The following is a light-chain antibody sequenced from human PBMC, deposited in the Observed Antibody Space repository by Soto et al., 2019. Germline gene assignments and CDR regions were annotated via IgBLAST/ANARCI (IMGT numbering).Light chain of an antibody. V-gene: IGKV3-15*01. J-gene: IGKJ1*01. CDR3: QQYNYWPRT. CDR2: GAS. CDR1: QSVSSN. Sequence: IVMTQSPATLSVSPGERATLSCRASQSVSSNLAWYQQKPVQAPRLLIYGASTRATGIPASFSGRGSGTEFTLTINSLQSDDFALYYCQQYNYWPRTFGQGTKV.